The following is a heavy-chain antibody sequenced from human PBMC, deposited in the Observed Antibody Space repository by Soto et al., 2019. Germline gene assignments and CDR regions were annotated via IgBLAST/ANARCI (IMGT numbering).Heavy chain of an antibody. CDR2: IYSGGST. CDR1: GFTVSSNY. CDR3: ARDRTVAGTWWYFAL. D-gene: IGHD6-19*01. V-gene: IGHV3-66*01. Sequence: EVQLVESGGGLVQPGGSLRLSCAASGFTVSSNYMSWVRQAPGKGLEWVSVIYSGGSTYYADSVKSRFTISRDNSKNTLYLQMNSLRAEDTAVYYCARDRTVAGTWWYFALWGRGTLVTVSS. J-gene: IGHJ2*01.